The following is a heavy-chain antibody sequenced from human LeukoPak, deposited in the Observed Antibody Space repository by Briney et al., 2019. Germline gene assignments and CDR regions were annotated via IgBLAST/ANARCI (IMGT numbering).Heavy chain of an antibody. CDR3: ARAPYSSSWYFAY. Sequence: ASVKVSCKASGYTFTGYYMHWVRQAPGQGLEWMGWINSNSGGTNYAQKFQGRVTMTRDTSISTAYMELSRLRSDDTAVYYCARAPYSSSWYFAYWGQGTLVTVSS. V-gene: IGHV1-2*02. CDR2: INSNSGGT. CDR1: GYTFTGYY. D-gene: IGHD6-13*01. J-gene: IGHJ4*02.